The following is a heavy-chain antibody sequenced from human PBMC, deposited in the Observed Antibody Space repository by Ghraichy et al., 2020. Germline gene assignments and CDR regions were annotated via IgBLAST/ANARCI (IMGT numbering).Heavy chain of an antibody. CDR1: GFTYSTHA. D-gene: IGHD3-3*01. CDR2: ISGSGSHT. V-gene: IGHV3-23*01. CDR3: AKVMTLGHYDFSSSPRRYGMDV. J-gene: IGHJ6*02. Sequence: GGSLRLSCAASGFTYSTHAMSWVRQAPGKGLEWVSAISGSGSHTYSAPSVKGRFTISRDNSKNTLFLQMNSMRTEDSAVYYCAKVMTLGHYDFSSSPRRYGMDVWGQGTTVTVSS.